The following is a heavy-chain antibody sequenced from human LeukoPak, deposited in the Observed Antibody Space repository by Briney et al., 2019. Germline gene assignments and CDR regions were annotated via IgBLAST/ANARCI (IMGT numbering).Heavy chain of an antibody. CDR3: ARVRGCVAARRAYYYYYMDV. D-gene: IGHD6-6*01. Sequence: ASVKVSCKASGYTFTSYDINWVRQATGQGLEWMGWMNPNSGNTGYAQKFQGRVTMTRNTSISTAYMELSSLRSEDTAVYYCARVRGCVAARRAYYYYYMDVWGKGTTVTVSS. CDR1: GYTFTSYD. CDR2: MNPNSGNT. J-gene: IGHJ6*03. V-gene: IGHV1-8*01.